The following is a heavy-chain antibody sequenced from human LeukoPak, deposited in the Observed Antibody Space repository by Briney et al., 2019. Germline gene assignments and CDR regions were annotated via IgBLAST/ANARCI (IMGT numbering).Heavy chain of an antibody. Sequence: GESLKISCEASGYSFTSYWIGWVRQMPGKGLEWMGIIYPGDSDTRYSPSFQGQVTISADKSISTAYLQWSSLKASDTAMYYCARTLITMVRRVISVGTIDYWGQGTLVTVSS. CDR1: GYSFTSYW. J-gene: IGHJ4*02. V-gene: IGHV5-51*01. CDR3: ARTLITMVRRVISVGTIDY. D-gene: IGHD3-10*01. CDR2: IYPGDSDT.